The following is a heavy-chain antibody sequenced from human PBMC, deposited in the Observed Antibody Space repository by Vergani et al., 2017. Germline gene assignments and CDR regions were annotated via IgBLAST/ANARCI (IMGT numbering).Heavy chain of an antibody. CDR2: IWYDGSNK. V-gene: IGHV3-33*01. D-gene: IGHD3-16*02. CDR3: ARDWDYIWGSYRYIGY. J-gene: IGHJ4*02. CDR1: GFTFSSYG. Sequence: QVQLVESGGGVVQPGRSLRLSCAASGFTFSSYGMHWVRQAPGKGLEWVAVIWYDGSNKYYADSVKGRFTISRDNSKNTLYLQMNSLRAEDTAVYYCARDWDYIWGSYRYIGYWGQGTLVTVSS.